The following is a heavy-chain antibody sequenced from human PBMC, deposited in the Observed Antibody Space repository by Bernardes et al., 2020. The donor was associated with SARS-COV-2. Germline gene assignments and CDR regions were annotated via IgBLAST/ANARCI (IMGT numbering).Heavy chain of an antibody. D-gene: IGHD1-20*01. V-gene: IGHV4-61*01. CDR1: GGSVSSGSYY. Sequence: SETLSLTCTVSGGSVSSGSYYWSWLRQPPGKGLEWIGYIYYSGSTNYNPFLKSRVTISVDTSKNQFSLKLSSGTAADTAVYYCARDGGYNWNYYYYYGMDVWGQGTTVTVSS. CDR2: IYYSGST. CDR3: ARDGGYNWNYYYYYGMDV. J-gene: IGHJ6*02.